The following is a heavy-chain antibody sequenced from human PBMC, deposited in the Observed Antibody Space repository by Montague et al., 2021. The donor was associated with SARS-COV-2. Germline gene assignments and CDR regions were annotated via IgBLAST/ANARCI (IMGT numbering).Heavy chain of an antibody. V-gene: IGHV4-34*01. CDR3: ARLGDGVVTPPILGVGPYYSYYYMDV. J-gene: IGHJ6*03. D-gene: IGHD4-23*01. CDR2: IHHGGST. CDR1: SGSFSTYS. Sequence: SETLSLTCAVHSGSFSTYSWNWIRQPPGKRPERIGEIHHGGSTNYTPSLKSRATLSAARSKNQFSLKLTSVAAADTAVYYCARLGDGVVTPPILGVGPYYSYYYMDVWGEGTTVTVTS.